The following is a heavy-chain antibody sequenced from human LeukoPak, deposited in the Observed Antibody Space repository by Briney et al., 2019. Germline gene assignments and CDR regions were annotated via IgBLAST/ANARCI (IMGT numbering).Heavy chain of an antibody. CDR3: AKNRAPYSSGWRDAFDI. Sequence: ASVKVSCKVSGYTLTELSMHWVRQAPGKGLEWMGGFDPEDGETIYAQKFQGRVTMTEDTSTDTAYMELSSLRSEDTALYYCAKNRAPYSSGWRDAFDIWGQGTMVTVSS. CDR2: FDPEDGET. J-gene: IGHJ3*02. D-gene: IGHD6-19*01. CDR1: GYTLTELS. V-gene: IGHV1-24*01.